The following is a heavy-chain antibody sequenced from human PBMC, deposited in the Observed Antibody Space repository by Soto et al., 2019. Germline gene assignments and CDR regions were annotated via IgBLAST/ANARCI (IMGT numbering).Heavy chain of an antibody. D-gene: IGHD5-18*01. CDR1: GFTFSSYS. CDR2: ISSSSSYI. J-gene: IGHJ6*02. V-gene: IGHV3-21*01. CDR3: ARDRGYSYDPYGMDV. Sequence: EVQLVESGGGLVKPGGSLRLSCAASGFTFSSYSMNWVRQAPGKGLEWVSSISSSSSYIYYADSVKGRFTISRDNAKNSLYLQMNSLRAEDTAVYYCARDRGYSYDPYGMDVWGQGTTVTVSS.